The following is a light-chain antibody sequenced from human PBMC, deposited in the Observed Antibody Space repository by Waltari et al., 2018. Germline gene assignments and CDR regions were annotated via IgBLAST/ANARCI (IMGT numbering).Light chain of an antibody. J-gene: IGLJ1*01. V-gene: IGLV2-23*02. CDR2: DVT. CDR1: SSDIGGYNR. Sequence: QSALTQPAPVSGSPGQSITISCTGTSSDIGGYNRVSWYQQHPGNAPKLIIFDVTKRPSGVSNRFTGSKSGKTASLTISGVQAEDEADYYCCSYATGSSYVFGTGTKVTVL. CDR3: CSYATGSSYV.